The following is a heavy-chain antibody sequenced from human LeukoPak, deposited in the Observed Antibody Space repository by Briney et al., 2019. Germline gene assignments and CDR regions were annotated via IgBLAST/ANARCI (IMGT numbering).Heavy chain of an antibody. Sequence: NINQDGSEKYYVDSVKGLFTISRDNAKNSLYLQMNSLGGDDTAIYYCATYNSFNAREFQYWGQGTLVTVPS. CDR3: ATYNSFNAREFQY. J-gene: IGHJ1*01. D-gene: IGHD3-10*02. V-gene: IGHV3-7*01. CDR2: INQDGSEK.